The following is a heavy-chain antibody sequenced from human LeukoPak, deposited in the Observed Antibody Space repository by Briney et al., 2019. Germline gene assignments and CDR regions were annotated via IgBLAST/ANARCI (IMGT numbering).Heavy chain of an antibody. J-gene: IGHJ5*02. CDR1: GASLTSYY. D-gene: IGHD1-26*01. CDR2: IYTGDNT. V-gene: IGHV4-4*08. CDR3: VREVGANWFDP. Sequence: PSETLSLTCAVSGASLTSYYWSWVRQPPGKRLEWIGYIYTGDNTNYNPPLKSRVTIFLDMSKNQFSLKLNSVSAADTAVYYCVREVGANWFDPWGQGTLVTVSS.